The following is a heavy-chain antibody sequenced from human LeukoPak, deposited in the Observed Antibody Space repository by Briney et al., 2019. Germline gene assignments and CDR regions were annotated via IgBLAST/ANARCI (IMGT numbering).Heavy chain of an antibody. J-gene: IGHJ4*02. Sequence: GRSLRLSCAASGFTFSSYGMHWVRQAPGKGPEWVAVISYDGSNKYYADSVKGRFTISRDNSKNTLYLQMNSLRAEETAVYYCPKSTPPYYYDSSGVGPLAYWGQGTLVTVSS. D-gene: IGHD3-22*01. V-gene: IGHV3-30*18. CDR1: GFTFSSYG. CDR3: PKSTPPYYYDSSGVGPLAY. CDR2: ISYDGSNK.